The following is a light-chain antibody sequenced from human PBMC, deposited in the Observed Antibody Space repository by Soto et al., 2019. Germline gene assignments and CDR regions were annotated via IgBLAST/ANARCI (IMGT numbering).Light chain of an antibody. CDR2: GAS. V-gene: IGKV3-15*01. J-gene: IGKJ5*01. Sequence: VMTQSPATLSVSPGERVNLSCRSSQSVGDNLAWFQKKPGQGPRLLIYGASTRATGIPVRFSGSGSETDFNLTISRLRSEDSAVYLCQQYNNWPITFGQGTRLEIK. CDR3: QQYNNWPIT. CDR1: QSVGDN.